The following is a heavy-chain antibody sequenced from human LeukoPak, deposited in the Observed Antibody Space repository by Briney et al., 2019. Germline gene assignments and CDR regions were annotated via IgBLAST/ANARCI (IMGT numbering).Heavy chain of an antibody. Sequence: KPSETLSLTCAVYGGSFGGYYWSWIRQPPGKGLEWIGEINHSGSTNYNPSLKSRVTISVDTSKNQFSLKLSSVTAADTAVYYCARAPYYYGSGSYDYWGQGTLVTVSS. V-gene: IGHV4-34*01. D-gene: IGHD3-10*01. CDR2: INHSGST. CDR3: ARAPYYYGSGSYDY. J-gene: IGHJ4*02. CDR1: GGSFGGYY.